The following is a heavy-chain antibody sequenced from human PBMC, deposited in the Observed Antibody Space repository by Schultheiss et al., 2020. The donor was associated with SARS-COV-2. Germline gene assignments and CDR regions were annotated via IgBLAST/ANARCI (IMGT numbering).Heavy chain of an antibody. CDR2: IYPGDSDA. CDR1: GYNFLSYW. D-gene: IGHD3-16*01. J-gene: IGHJ4*02. CDR3: ARLRPGGSRLVY. Sequence: GESLKISCQGSGYNFLSYWIGWVRQMPGKGLEWMGIIYPGDSDARYSPSFQGQVTISADKSFSTAYLQWNSLKASDTAIYYCARLRPGGSRLVYWGQGTLVTVSS. V-gene: IGHV5-51*01.